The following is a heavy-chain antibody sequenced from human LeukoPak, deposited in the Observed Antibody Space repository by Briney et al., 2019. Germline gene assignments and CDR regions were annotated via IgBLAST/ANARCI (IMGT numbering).Heavy chain of an antibody. V-gene: IGHV4-59*01. J-gene: IGHJ4*02. CDR1: GGSISSYY. CDR2: IHYSGST. Sequence: SETLSLTCTVSGGSISSYYWSWIRQPPGKGLEWIGYIHYSGSTHYNPSLKSRVTISVDTSKNQVSLKLRSVTAADTAVYYCARWYYDGSGYYYDFWGQGTLVTVSS. CDR3: ARWYYDGSGYYYDF. D-gene: IGHD3-22*01.